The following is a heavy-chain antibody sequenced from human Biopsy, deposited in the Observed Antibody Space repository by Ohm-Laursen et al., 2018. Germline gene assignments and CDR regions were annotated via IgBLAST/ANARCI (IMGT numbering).Heavy chain of an antibody. CDR3: TRDRGITVAGTLGFNFDY. CDR2: INPNSGGT. CDR1: GYTFTDYY. D-gene: IGHD6-19*01. V-gene: IGHV1-2*02. Sequence: ASVKVSCKPSGYTFTDYYMHWVRQAPGQGLEWMGWINPNSGGTNYAQKFQGRVTMTRDTSISTAYMDLSGMRSDDTAVYYCTRDRGITVAGTLGFNFDYWGQGTLVTVSS. J-gene: IGHJ4*02.